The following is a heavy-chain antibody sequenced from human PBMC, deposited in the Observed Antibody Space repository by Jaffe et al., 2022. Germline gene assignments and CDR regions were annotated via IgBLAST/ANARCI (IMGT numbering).Heavy chain of an antibody. CDR3: TYSPLYGLGN. J-gene: IGHJ4*02. CDR1: GFTVGDYG. D-gene: IGHD7-27*01. Sequence: EVQLVESGGGSVQPGRSLRLSCTASGFTVGDYGVNWVRQAPGKGLEWVGFIRSKTYGGTAEYAPSVKGRFTISRDDSQNIAYLQMNSLKTEDTAVYFCTYSPLYGLGNWGQGTLVTVSS. V-gene: IGHV3-49*04. CDR2: IRSKTYGGTA.